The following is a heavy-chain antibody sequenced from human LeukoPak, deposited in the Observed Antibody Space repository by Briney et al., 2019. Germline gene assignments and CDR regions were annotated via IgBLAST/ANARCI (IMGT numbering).Heavy chain of an antibody. J-gene: IGHJ4*02. V-gene: IGHV3-21*01. D-gene: IGHD6-19*01. CDR1: GFTFSSYW. CDR2: ISSSSSYI. CDR3: ASLPSYSSGWRDY. Sequence: GGSLRLSCAASGFTFSSYWMSWVRQAPGKGLEWVSSISSSSSYIYYADSVKGRFTISRDNAKNSLYLQMNSLRAEDTAVYYCASLPSYSSGWRDYWGQGTLVTVSS.